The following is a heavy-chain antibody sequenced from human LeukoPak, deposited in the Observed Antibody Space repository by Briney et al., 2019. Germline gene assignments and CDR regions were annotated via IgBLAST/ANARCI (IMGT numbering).Heavy chain of an antibody. CDR2: ISSSSSYI. D-gene: IGHD6-13*01. CDR3: ARSSIAAAGHYFDY. J-gene: IGHJ4*02. Sequence: GGSLRLSCAASGFTFSSYSMNWVRQAPGKGLEWVSSISSSSSYIYYADSVEGRFTISRDNAKNSLYLQMNSLRAEDTAVYYCARSSIAAAGHYFDYWGQGTLVTVSS. V-gene: IGHV3-21*01. CDR1: GFTFSSYS.